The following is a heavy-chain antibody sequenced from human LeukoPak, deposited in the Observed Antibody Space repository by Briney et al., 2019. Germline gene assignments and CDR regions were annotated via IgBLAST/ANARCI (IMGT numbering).Heavy chain of an antibody. Sequence: SETLSLTCTVSGGSISSYYWSWIRQPAGKGLEWIGRISSSGNTDYNASLKSRVTMSVDTSKNQLSLKVISVTAADTAVYYCARGVIQAGGNDFDYWGQGTLVTVSS. V-gene: IGHV4-4*07. CDR1: GGSISSYY. CDR3: ARGVIQAGGNDFDY. J-gene: IGHJ4*02. CDR2: ISSSGNT. D-gene: IGHD4-23*01.